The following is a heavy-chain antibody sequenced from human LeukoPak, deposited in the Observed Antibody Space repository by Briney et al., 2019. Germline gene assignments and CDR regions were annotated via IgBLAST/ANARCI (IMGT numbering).Heavy chain of an antibody. V-gene: IGHV3-66*02. CDR1: GFTVSSNY. J-gene: IGHJ4*02. D-gene: IGHD2-8*01. Sequence: GGSLRLSCAASGFTVSSNYMSWVRQAPGKGLEWVSVIYSGGSTYYADSVKGRFTISRDNSKNTLYLQMNSLRAKDTAVYYCASILRRGRSFDYWGQGTLVTVSS. CDR2: IYSGGST. CDR3: ASILRRGRSFDY.